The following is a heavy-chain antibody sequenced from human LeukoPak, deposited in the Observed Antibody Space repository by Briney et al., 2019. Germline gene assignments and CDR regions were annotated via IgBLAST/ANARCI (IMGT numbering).Heavy chain of an antibody. Sequence: ASVKVSCKASGYTFTSYYMHWVRQAPGQGLEWMGIINPSGGSTSYAQKFQGRVTMTRDTSTSTVYMELSSLRSEDTAVYYCARAPKETYYDFWSGTDLDYWGQGTLVTVSS. J-gene: IGHJ4*02. D-gene: IGHD3-3*01. CDR3: ARAPKETYYDFWSGTDLDY. V-gene: IGHV1-46*01. CDR1: GYTFTSYY. CDR2: INPSGGST.